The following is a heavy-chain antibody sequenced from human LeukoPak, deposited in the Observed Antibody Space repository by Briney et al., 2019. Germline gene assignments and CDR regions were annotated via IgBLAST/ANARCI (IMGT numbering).Heavy chain of an antibody. D-gene: IGHD6-19*01. Sequence: PGGSLRLSCAASGFTFSSYAMSWVRQAPGKGLEWVSSLSGSGGSTYYADSVKGRFTISRDNSKNTLYLQMNSLRAEDTAVYYCARVTTGSGWYYDAFDIWGQGTMVTVSS. J-gene: IGHJ3*02. V-gene: IGHV3-23*01. CDR1: GFTFSSYA. CDR2: LSGSGGST. CDR3: ARVTTGSGWYYDAFDI.